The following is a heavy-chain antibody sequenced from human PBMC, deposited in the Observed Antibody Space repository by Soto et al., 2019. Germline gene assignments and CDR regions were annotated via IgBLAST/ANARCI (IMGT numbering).Heavy chain of an antibody. CDR3: ASWVVAATWAAFDI. Sequence: ASVKVSCKASGYTFTSYGINWVRQATGQGLEWMGWMNPNSGNTGYAQKFQGRVTMTRNTSISTAYMELSSLRSEDTAVYYCASWVVAATWAAFDIWGQGTMVTVSS. CDR2: MNPNSGNT. D-gene: IGHD2-15*01. J-gene: IGHJ3*02. V-gene: IGHV1-8*01. CDR1: GYTFTSYG.